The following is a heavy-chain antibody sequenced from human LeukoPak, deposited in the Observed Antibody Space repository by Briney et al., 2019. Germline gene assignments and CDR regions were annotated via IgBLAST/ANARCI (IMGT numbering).Heavy chain of an antibody. J-gene: IGHJ3*02. D-gene: IGHD1-26*01. CDR1: GFTFDDYT. Sequence: PGGSLRLSCAASGFTFDDYTMHWVRQAPGKGLEWVSLISWDGGSTYYADSVKGRFTISRDNSKNSLYLQMNSLRTEDTALYYCAKSPLHSGSYQAGPGGGSFDIWGQGTMVTVSS. CDR3: AKSPLHSGSYQAGPGGGSFDI. CDR2: ISWDGGST. V-gene: IGHV3-43*01.